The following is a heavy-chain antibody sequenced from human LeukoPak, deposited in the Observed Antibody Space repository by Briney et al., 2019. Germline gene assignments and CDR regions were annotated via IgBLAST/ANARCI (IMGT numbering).Heavy chain of an antibody. V-gene: IGHV1-2*02. CDR3: ARSFDRRYYDFWSGYHYFDY. D-gene: IGHD3-3*01. J-gene: IGHJ4*02. CDR1: GYTFTGYY. CDR2: INPSSGVT. Sequence: GASVKVSCKASGYTFTGYYMHWVRQAPGQGLEWMGWINPSSGVTNYARKFQARVTMTRDTSLSTAYMELSSLRSEDTAVYYCARSFDRRYYDFWSGYHYFDYWGQGTLVTVSS.